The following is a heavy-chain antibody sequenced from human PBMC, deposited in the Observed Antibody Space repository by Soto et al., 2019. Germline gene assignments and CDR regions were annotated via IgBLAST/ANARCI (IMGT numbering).Heavy chain of an antibody. Sequence: EVQLVESGGGLVKPGGSLRLSCAASGFTFSSYSMNWVRQAPGTGLEWVSSISSSSSYIYYADSVKGRFTISRDNAKNSLSLQMNSLRAEDTAVYYCARVVKGWYFDYWGQGTLVTVSS. CDR3: ARVVKGWYFDY. CDR1: GFTFSSYS. V-gene: IGHV3-21*01. J-gene: IGHJ4*02. CDR2: ISSSSSYI. D-gene: IGHD6-19*01.